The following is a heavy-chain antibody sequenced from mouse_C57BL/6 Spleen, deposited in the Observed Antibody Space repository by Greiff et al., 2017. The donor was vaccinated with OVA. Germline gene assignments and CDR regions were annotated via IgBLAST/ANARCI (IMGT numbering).Heavy chain of an antibody. CDR3: AGGNYLYFDY. Sequence: QVQLQQPGAELVKPGASVKLSCKASGYTFTSYWMQWVKQRPGQGLEWIGEIDPSDSYTNYNQKFKGKATLTVDTSSSTAYMQLSSLTSEDSAVYYCAGGNYLYFDYWGQGTTLTVSS. D-gene: IGHD2-1*01. CDR2: IDPSDSYT. J-gene: IGHJ2*01. CDR1: GYTFTSYW. V-gene: IGHV1-50*01.